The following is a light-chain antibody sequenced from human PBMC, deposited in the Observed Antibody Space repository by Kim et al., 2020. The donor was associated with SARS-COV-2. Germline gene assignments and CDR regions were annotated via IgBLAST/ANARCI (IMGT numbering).Light chain of an antibody. CDR3: SAWDKSLSAWV. CDR2: RNN. CDR1: SNNVGHQG. J-gene: IGLJ3*02. Sequence: QTATLTCTGNSNNVGHQGAAWLQQHQGHPPKLLSYRNNDRPSGISERLSASRSGNTASLTITGLQPEDEADYYCSAWDKSLSAWVFGGGTKLAVL. V-gene: IGLV10-54*01.